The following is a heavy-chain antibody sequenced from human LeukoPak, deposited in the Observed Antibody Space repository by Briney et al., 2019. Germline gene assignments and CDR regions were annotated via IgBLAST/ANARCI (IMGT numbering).Heavy chain of an antibody. CDR3: ARDGYYYGSGSYPFDP. CDR2: IYTSGST. CDR1: GGSISSSSYY. Sequence: SETLSLTCTVSGGSISSSSYYWSWIRQPAGKGLEWIGRIYTSGSTHFNPSLKSRVTMSVDMSKNQFSLKLSSVTAADTAVYYCARDGYYYGSGSYPFDPWGQGTLVTVSS. D-gene: IGHD3-10*01. V-gene: IGHV4-61*02. J-gene: IGHJ5*02.